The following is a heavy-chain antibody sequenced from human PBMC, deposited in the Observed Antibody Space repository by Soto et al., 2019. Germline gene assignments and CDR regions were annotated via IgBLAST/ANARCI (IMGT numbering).Heavy chain of an antibody. CDR1: GFTFTRSA. V-gene: IGHV1-58*01. J-gene: IGHJ6*02. D-gene: IGHD2-15*01. CDR2: IVVGSGYT. CDR3: ARGAVVVPNGLIAGMDV. Sequence: GASVKVSCKASGFTFTRSAVQWVRQARGQRLEWIGWIVVGSGYTIYAQKLQARVTITRDMSTSTAYMELSRLRSEDTAVYYCARGAVVVPNGLIAGMDVWGLGTTVTVSS.